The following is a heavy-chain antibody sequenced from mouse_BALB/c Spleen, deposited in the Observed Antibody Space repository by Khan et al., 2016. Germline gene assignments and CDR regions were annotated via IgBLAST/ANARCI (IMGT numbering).Heavy chain of an antibody. CDR3: ARKGAIDWDWFAY. CDR1: GYTFTSYW. V-gene: IGHV1-7*01. J-gene: IGHJ3*01. D-gene: IGHD4-1*01. Sequence: QVQLQQSGAELAKPGASVKMSCKASGYTFTSYWMHWVKQRPGQGLEWIGYINPSTGYTEYNQTFKDKATLTADKSSSTAYMQLRSLTSEDSAVYDCARKGAIDWDWFAYWGEGTLVTVSA. CDR2: INPSTGYT.